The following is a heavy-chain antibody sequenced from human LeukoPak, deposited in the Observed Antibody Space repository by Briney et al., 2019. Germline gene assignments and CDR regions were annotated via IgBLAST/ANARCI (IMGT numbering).Heavy chain of an antibody. CDR1: GGSISSYY. V-gene: IGHV4-4*07. CDR3: ARLGYCSSTSCYKVDY. J-gene: IGHJ4*02. CDR2: IYTSGST. Sequence: SETLSLTCTVSGGSISSYYRSWIRQPAGKGLEWIGRIYTSGSTNYNPSLKSRVTMSVDTSKNQFSLKLSSVTAADTAVYYCARLGYCSSTSCYKVDYWGQGTLVTVSS. D-gene: IGHD2-2*02.